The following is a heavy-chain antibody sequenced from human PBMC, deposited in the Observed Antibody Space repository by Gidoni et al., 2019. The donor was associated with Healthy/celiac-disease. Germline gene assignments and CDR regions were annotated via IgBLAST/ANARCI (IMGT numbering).Heavy chain of an antibody. Sequence: EVQLVESGGGLVQPGGSLRLSCAASGFTFSSYAMSWVRQAPGKGLEWVSAISGSGGSTYYADSVKGRFTISRDNSKNTLYLQMNSLRAEDTAVYYCAKVVYGYSSGWHNTEGFYFDYWGQGTLVTVSS. CDR3: AKVVYGYSSGWHNTEGFYFDY. CDR2: ISGSGGST. CDR1: GFTFSSYA. D-gene: IGHD6-19*01. J-gene: IGHJ4*02. V-gene: IGHV3-23*04.